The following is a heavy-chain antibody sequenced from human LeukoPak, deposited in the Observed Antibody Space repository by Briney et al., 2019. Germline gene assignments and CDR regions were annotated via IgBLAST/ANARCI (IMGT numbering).Heavy chain of an antibody. J-gene: IGHJ4*02. CDR1: GDIFTDYY. CDR2: INPNSGGT. CDR3: ARGGSSGYYPDY. V-gene: IGHV1-2*06. D-gene: IGHD3-22*01. Sequence: ASVKVSCKASGDIFTDYYMYWVRQAPGQGLEWMGRINPNSGGTNYAQKFQGRVTMTRDTSISTAYMELSRLRSGDTAVYYCARGGSSGYYPDYWGQGTLVTVSS.